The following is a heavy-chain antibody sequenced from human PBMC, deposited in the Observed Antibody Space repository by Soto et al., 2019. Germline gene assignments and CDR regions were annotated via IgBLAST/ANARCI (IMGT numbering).Heavy chain of an antibody. D-gene: IGHD7-27*01. V-gene: IGHV5-51*01. CDR3: ARKGSGLDH. CDR1: GYSFNDYW. CDR2: IYPGDSDI. Sequence: GESLKISCKASGYSFNDYWIAWVRQMPGKGLEWTGFIYPGDSDIRYSPSFQGHVTISGDKSITTAYLQWSSLKASDTAIYYCARKGSGLDHWGQGTLVTVSS. J-gene: IGHJ4*02.